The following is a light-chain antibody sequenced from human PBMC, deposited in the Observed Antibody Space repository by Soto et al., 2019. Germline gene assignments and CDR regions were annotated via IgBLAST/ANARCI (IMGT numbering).Light chain of an antibody. CDR1: SSNIGAGYD. V-gene: IGLV1-40*01. Sequence: QSVLTQPPSVSGAPGQRVTISCTGSSSNIGAGYDVHWYQQLPGTAPKLLIYGNSNRPSGVPDRFSGSKSGTSASLAITGLQAEDEAHYYCSSFTSKSTLIFGGGTQLTVL. CDR3: SSFTSKSTLI. J-gene: IGLJ2*01. CDR2: GNS.